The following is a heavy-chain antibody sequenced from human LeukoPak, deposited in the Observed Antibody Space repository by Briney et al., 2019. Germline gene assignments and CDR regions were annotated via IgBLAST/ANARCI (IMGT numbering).Heavy chain of an antibody. V-gene: IGHV3-23*01. Sequence: PGGSLRLSCAASGFTFRRYAMSWVRQAPGKGLEWVSAISGSGGSTYYADSVKGRFTISRDNSKNTLYLQMNSLRAEDTAVYYCAVAGGIVGATFDYWGQGTLVTVSS. J-gene: IGHJ4*02. CDR3: AVAGGIVGATFDY. CDR2: ISGSGGST. D-gene: IGHD1-26*01. CDR1: GFTFRRYA.